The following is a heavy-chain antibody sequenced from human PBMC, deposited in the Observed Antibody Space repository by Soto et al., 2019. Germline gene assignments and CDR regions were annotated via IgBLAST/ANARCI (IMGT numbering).Heavy chain of an antibody. CDR3: SREGGTTGDPKWYLDL. D-gene: IGHD2-21*02. CDR1: GFTFCDYG. V-gene: IGHV3-49*04. Sequence: GGSLRLSCSTSGFTFCDYGMTWVRQAPGKGLEWVGLIRSKSYGKTTEYAASATDRFTISRDDSKRIAYLQMNSLEADDTAEYDFSREGGTTGDPKWYLDLWGRGTLVTVSS. CDR2: IRSKSYGKTT. J-gene: IGHJ2*01.